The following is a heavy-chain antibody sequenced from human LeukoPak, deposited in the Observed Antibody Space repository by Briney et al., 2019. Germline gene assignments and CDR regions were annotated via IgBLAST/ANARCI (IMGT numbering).Heavy chain of an antibody. D-gene: IGHD3-22*01. J-gene: IGHJ4*02. V-gene: IGHV4-30-2*01. CDR3: ARDYYDSSGYYSGFDY. Sequence: SQTLSLTCAVSGGSISRGGYSWSWVRQPPGKGLEWIGYIYHSGSTYYNPSLKSRVTISVDRSKNQFSLKLSSVTAADTAVYYCARDYYDSSGYYSGFDYWGQGTLVTVSS. CDR2: IYHSGST. CDR1: GGSISRGGYS.